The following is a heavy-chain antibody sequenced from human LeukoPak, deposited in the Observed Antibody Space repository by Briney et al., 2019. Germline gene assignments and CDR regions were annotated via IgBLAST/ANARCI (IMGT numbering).Heavy chain of an antibody. Sequence: PSETLSLTCAVYGGSFSGYYWSWIRQPPGKGLEWIGEINHSGSTNYNPSLKSRVTISVDTSKNQFSLKLSSVTAADTAVYYCARTDYDSSGYYSHYFDYWGQGTLVTVSS. V-gene: IGHV4-34*01. D-gene: IGHD3-22*01. CDR1: GGSFSGYY. CDR3: ARTDYDSSGYYSHYFDY. CDR2: INHSGST. J-gene: IGHJ4*02.